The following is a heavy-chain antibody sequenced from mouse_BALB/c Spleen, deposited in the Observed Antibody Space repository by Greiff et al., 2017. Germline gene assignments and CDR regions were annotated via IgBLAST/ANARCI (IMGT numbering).Heavy chain of an antibody. Sequence: EVKLVESGGGLVKPGGSLKLSCAASGFTFSSYTMSWVRQTPEKRLEWVATISSGGSYTYYPDSVKGRFTISRDNAKNTLYLQMSSLKSEDTAMYYCTRDLEAPNYDWGQGTTLTVSS. CDR1: GFTFSSYT. J-gene: IGHJ2*01. D-gene: IGHD1-1*02. CDR3: TRDLEAPNYD. V-gene: IGHV5-6-4*01. CDR2: ISSGGSYT.